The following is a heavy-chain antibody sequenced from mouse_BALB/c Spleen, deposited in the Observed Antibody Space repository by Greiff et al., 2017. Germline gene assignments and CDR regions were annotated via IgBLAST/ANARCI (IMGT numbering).Heavy chain of an antibody. V-gene: IGHV14-3*02. J-gene: IGHJ2*01. D-gene: IGHD3-1*01. CDR2: IDPANGNT. CDR3: ARGSGYRLDD. Sequence: VQLQQSGAELVKPGASVKLSCTASGFNIKDTYMHWVKQRPEQGLEWIGRIDPANGNTKYDPKFQGKATITADTSSNTAYLQLSSLTSEDTAVYYCARGSGYRLDDGGQGTTLTVSS. CDR1: GFNIKDTY.